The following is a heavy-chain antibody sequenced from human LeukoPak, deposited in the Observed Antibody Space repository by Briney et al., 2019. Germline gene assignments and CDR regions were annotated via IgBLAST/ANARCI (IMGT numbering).Heavy chain of an antibody. CDR3: AKCSPGFGDAFDI. Sequence: PGGSLRLSCAASGFTFSSYGMHWVRQAPGKGLEWVAVISYDGSNKYYADSVKGRFTISRDNSKNTLYLQMNSLRAEDTAVYYCAKCSPGFGDAFDIWGQGTTVTVSS. D-gene: IGHD3-16*01. CDR2: ISYDGSNK. J-gene: IGHJ3*02. CDR1: GFTFSSYG. V-gene: IGHV3-30*18.